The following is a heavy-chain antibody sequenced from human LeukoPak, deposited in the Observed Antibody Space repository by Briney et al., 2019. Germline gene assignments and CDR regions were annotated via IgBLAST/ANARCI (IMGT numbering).Heavy chain of an antibody. D-gene: IGHD2-2*01. V-gene: IGHV4-38-2*01. CDR1: GYSISSGYY. Sequence: SETLSLTCAVSGYSISSGYYWGWIRQPPGKGLEWIGSIYHSGSTYYNPSLKSRVTISVDTSKNQFSLKLSSVTAADTAVYYCARARYCSSTSCPFDAFDIWGQGTMVTVSS. J-gene: IGHJ3*02. CDR2: IYHSGST. CDR3: ARARYCSSTSCPFDAFDI.